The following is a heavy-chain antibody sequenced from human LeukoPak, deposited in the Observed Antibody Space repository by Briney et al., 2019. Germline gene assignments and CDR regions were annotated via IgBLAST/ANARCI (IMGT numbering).Heavy chain of an antibody. J-gene: IGHJ4*02. CDR3: AKDRGYGRSAADY. V-gene: IGHV3-48*01. Sequence: PGRSLRLSCAASGFTFSSYSMNWVRQAPGKGLEWISYISTSSSSIYYADSVKGRFTISRDNSKNTLYLQMNSLRAEDTAVYYCAKDRGYGRSAADYWGQGTQVTVSS. D-gene: IGHD5-12*01. CDR2: ISTSSSSI. CDR1: GFTFSSYS.